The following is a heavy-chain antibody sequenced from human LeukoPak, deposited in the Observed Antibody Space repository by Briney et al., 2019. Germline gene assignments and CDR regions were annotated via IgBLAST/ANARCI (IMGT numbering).Heavy chain of an antibody. CDR3: ARKGNSSGWYQGYYYYYYGMDV. J-gene: IGHJ6*02. CDR1: GGSISSYY. D-gene: IGHD6-19*01. CDR2: IYYSGRT. V-gene: IGHV4-59*08. Sequence: PSETLSLTCTVSGGSISSYYWSWIRQPPGKGLEWIGYIYYSGRTNYNPSLKSRVTISVDTSKNQFSLKLSSVTAADTAVYYCARKGNSSGWYQGYYYYYYGMDVWGQGTTVTVSS.